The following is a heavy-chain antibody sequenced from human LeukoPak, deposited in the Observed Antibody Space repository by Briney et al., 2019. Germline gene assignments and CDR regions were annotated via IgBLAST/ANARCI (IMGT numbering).Heavy chain of an antibody. CDR1: GGSFSGYY. J-gene: IGHJ4*02. CDR2: INHSGST. V-gene: IGHV4-34*01. D-gene: IGHD1-26*01. Sequence: SETLSLTCAVYGGSFSGYYWSWIRQPPGKGLEWIGEINHSGSTNYNPSLKSRVTISVDTSKNQFSLKMSSVTAADTAVYYCARGPMTVGASPFDYWGQGTLVTVSS. CDR3: ARGPMTVGASPFDY.